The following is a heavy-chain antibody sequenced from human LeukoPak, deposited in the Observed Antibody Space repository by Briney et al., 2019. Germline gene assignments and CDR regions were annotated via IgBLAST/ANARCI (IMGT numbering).Heavy chain of an antibody. CDR2: ISGSGGST. CDR1: GFTFSSYA. D-gene: IGHD3-3*01. CDR3: ARDGGLLRSGGGAFDI. V-gene: IGHV3-23*01. J-gene: IGHJ3*02. Sequence: GGSLRLSCAASGFTFSSYAMSWVRQAPGKGLEWVSAISGSGGSTYYADSVKGRFTISGDNSKNMLYLQMNSLRAEDTAVYYCARDGGLLRSGGGAFDIWGQGTMVTVSS.